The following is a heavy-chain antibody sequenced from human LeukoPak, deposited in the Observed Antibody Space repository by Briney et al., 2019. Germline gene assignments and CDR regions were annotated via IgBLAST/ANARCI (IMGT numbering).Heavy chain of an antibody. CDR2: IYYSWST. D-gene: IGHD2-21*02. V-gene: IGHV4-59*11. Sequence: SETLALICSVSGGSIRSHYWSGIRQPRGKGLEWSGYIYYSWSTNYKPSLKSRVTISVATSTNPFSLKLSSVTAADTDVSSCAGVVVVTTPPAFDIWGQGTMVTVSS. CDR1: GGSIRSHY. J-gene: IGHJ3*02. CDR3: AGVVVVTTPPAFDI.